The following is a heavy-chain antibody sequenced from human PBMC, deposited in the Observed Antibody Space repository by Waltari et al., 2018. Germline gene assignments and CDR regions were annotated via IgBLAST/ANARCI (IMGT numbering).Heavy chain of an antibody. Sequence: EVQLVESGGGLVKPGGSLRLSCAASGFPFSNAWMSWVRPAPGKGPGWVGRIKSKTDGGTTDYAAPVKGRFTISRDDSKNTLYLQMNSLKTEDTAVYYCTTDFSSSSWYYYYYGMDVWGQGTTVTVSS. CDR3: TTDFSSSSWYYYYYGMDV. CDR2: IKSKTDGGTT. V-gene: IGHV3-15*01. J-gene: IGHJ6*02. CDR1: GFPFSNAW. D-gene: IGHD6-13*01.